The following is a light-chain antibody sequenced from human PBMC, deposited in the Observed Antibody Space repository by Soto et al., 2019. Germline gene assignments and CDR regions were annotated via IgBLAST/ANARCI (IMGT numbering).Light chain of an antibody. CDR2: GAS. CDR1: QSVSTKF. CDR3: QQYGRSSWT. Sequence: EIVLTQPPGTLSLSPAEGATLSCRARQSVSTKFFAWYQQKPRQAPRLLIYGASTRATGIPDRFSGSGSGTDFTLTISRLEPEDFAVYYCQQYGRSSWTFGQGTKLEIK. V-gene: IGKV3-20*01. J-gene: IGKJ1*01.